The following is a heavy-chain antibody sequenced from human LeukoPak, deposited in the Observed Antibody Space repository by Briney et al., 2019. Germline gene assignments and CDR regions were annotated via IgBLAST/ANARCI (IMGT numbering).Heavy chain of an antibody. D-gene: IGHD6-6*01. CDR3: ASLDRRFSSSPEVDY. CDR1: GGSISSYY. Sequence: PSETLSLICTVSGGSISSYYWSWIRQPPGKGLEWIGYIYYSGSTNYNPSLKSRVTISVDTSKNQFSLKLSSVTAADTAVYYFASLDRRFSSSPEVDYWGQGTLVTVSS. V-gene: IGHV4-59*01. CDR2: IYYSGST. J-gene: IGHJ4*02.